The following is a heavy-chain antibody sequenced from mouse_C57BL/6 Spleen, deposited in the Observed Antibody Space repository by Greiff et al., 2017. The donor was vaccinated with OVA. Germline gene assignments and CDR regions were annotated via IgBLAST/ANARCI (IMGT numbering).Heavy chain of an antibody. V-gene: IGHV1-50*01. CDR1: GYTFTSYW. J-gene: IGHJ3*01. Sequence: QVQLQQPGAELVKPGASVKLSCKASGYTFTSYWMQWVKQRPGQGLAWIGEIDPSDSSTNYNQKFKGQATLTVDTSSSTAYMQLSSLTSEDSAVYYCARGPYDYDVGFAYWGQGTLVTVSA. D-gene: IGHD2-4*01. CDR2: IDPSDSST. CDR3: ARGPYDYDVGFAY.